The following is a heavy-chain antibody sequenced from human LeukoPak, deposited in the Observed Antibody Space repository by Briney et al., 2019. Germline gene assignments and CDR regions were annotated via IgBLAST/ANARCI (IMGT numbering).Heavy chain of an antibody. V-gene: IGHV4-4*07. D-gene: IGHD2-2*02. J-gene: IGHJ6*03. Sequence: SETLSLTCTVSGGSISSYYWSWIRQPAGKGLEWIGRIYTSGSTNYNPSLKSRVTMSVDTSKNQFSLKLSSVTAADTAVYYCARDVTYCSSTSCYIHMDVWGKGTTVTVSS. CDR2: IYTSGST. CDR1: GGSISSYY. CDR3: ARDVTYCSSTSCYIHMDV.